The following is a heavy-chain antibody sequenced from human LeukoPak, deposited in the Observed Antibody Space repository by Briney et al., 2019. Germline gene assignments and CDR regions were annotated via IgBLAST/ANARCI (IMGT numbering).Heavy chain of an antibody. CDR3: ARKASIRGGFH. Sequence: SETLSLTCAVYGRSFSGYYWSWLRQPPGKGLEWIGEINHSGSTNNNPSLKSRITISVDTSKNQFSLKLISVTAADTAVYYCARKASIRGGFHWGQGTLVTVSS. CDR2: INHSGST. J-gene: IGHJ4*02. D-gene: IGHD2-2*01. V-gene: IGHV4-34*01. CDR1: GRSFSGYY.